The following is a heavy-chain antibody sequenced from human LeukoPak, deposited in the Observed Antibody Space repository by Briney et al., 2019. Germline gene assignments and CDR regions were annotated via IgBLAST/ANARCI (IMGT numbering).Heavy chain of an antibody. D-gene: IGHD3-3*01. CDR3: ARGVAGYDFWSGSEY. CDR2: INSDGCIT. J-gene: IGHJ4*02. CDR1: GFTFSCYW. V-gene: IGHV3-74*01. Sequence: GGALRLSCVASGFTFSCYWMHWVRQAPGKGVVGVSRINSDGCITTYADSVKRRFTSCRDNAKNTLYLQMNSRRAEDTAVYYCARGVAGYDFWSGSEYWGQGTLVTVSS.